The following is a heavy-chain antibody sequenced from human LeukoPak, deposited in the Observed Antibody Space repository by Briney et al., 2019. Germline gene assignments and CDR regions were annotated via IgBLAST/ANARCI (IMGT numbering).Heavy chain of an antibody. CDR2: IYTSGST. CDR3: ARGFDGGVAPARLDY. Sequence: SETLYLTCTVSGGSISSGSYYWSWIRQPAGKGLEWIGRIYTSGSTNYNPSLKSRVTISVDTSKNQFSLKLSSVTAADTAVYYCARGFDGGVAPARLDYWGQGTLVTVSS. CDR1: GGSISSGSYY. V-gene: IGHV4-61*02. D-gene: IGHD2-15*01. J-gene: IGHJ4*02.